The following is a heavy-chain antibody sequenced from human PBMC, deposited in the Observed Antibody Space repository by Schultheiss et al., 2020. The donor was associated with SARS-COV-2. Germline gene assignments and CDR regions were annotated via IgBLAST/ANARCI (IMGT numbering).Heavy chain of an antibody. D-gene: IGHD3-3*01. V-gene: IGHV4-4*07. J-gene: IGHJ6*02. CDR1: GFTFSDYY. CDR2: IYTSGST. Sequence: GSLRLSCAASGFTFSDYYMSWIRQPAGKGLEWIGRIYTSGSTNYNPSLKSRVTMSVDTSKNQFSLKLSSVTAADTAVYYCASNYDFWSGYYGVGGMDVWGQGTTVTVSS. CDR3: ASNYDFWSGYYGVGGMDV.